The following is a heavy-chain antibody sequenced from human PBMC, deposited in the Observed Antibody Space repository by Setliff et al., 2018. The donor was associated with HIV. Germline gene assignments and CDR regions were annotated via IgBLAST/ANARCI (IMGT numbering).Heavy chain of an antibody. CDR1: DSGTYY. J-gene: IGHJ4*02. D-gene: IGHD6-25*01. CDR3: ARYSPRGYTLTGPY. CDR2: VSSRGDT. V-gene: IGHV4-4*07. Sequence: PSETLSLTCTVSDSGTYYWSWIRQPAGKGLEWIGRVSSRGDTNYNPSLKSRVTISLDTSKNQFSLKLTSVTAADTAVYYCARYSPRGYTLTGPYWGQGTLVTVSS.